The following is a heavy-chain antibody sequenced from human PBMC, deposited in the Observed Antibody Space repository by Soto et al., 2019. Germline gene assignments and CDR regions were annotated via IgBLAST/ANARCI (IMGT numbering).Heavy chain of an antibody. V-gene: IGHV4-30-2*01. D-gene: IGHD3-22*01. J-gene: IGHJ4*02. CDR2: MYPSGNT. CDR1: GCSITSGGYS. CDR3: ARAPDYYDRSGYYSAFDY. Sequence: SETLSLTCAVSGCSITSGGYSWGWIRQPPGQGLEWIGYMYPSGNTYYNSSLKGRVTISLDHSRNQFSLRLNSVTAADTAVYFCARAPDYYDRSGYYSAFDYWGQGTLVTVSS.